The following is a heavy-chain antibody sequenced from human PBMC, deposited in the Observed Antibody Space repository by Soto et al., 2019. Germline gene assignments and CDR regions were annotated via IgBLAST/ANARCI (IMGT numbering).Heavy chain of an antibody. CDR2: IVGGGSGTA. V-gene: IGHV3-48*03. Sequence: GGSLRLSCTASGFSFSIFEMNWVRQAPGKGLEWLSYIVGGGSGTAYYADSVKGRFTISRDNTKNSLYLQMSSLRDEDTGVYVCGGGGLRFFDYWGQGVLVTVSS. CDR3: GGGGLRFFDY. CDR1: GFSFSIFE. J-gene: IGHJ4*02. D-gene: IGHD3-16*01.